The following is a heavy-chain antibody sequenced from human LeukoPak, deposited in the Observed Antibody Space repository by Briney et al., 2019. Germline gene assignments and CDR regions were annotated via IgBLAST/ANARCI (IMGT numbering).Heavy chain of an antibody. CDR1: GGSFSSGSYY. Sequence: PSETLALPCTVSGGSFSSGSYYWSWIRPPPGKGLEWIGYIYYSGRTNYNPSPHNRVTISVDTSKNQFALKLSSVTAADTAVYDCASSLGYSYGYSNYYGMDVWGKGTTVTVSS. V-gene: IGHV4-61*01. D-gene: IGHD5-18*01. CDR2: IYYSGRT. J-gene: IGHJ6*04. CDR3: ASSLGYSYGYSNYYGMDV.